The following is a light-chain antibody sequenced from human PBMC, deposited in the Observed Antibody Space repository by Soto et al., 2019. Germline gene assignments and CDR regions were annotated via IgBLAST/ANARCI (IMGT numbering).Light chain of an antibody. J-gene: IGLJ2*01. Sequence: QSVLTQPASVSGSPGQSITISCTGTRSDVGGYKFVSWYQQHPGKAPKLILYEVSNRPSGVSNRFSGSKSGNTASLTISGLQAEDEADYYCSSYTRSSSVVFGGGTKLTVL. CDR1: RSDVGGYKF. CDR3: SSYTRSSSVV. CDR2: EVS. V-gene: IGLV2-14*01.